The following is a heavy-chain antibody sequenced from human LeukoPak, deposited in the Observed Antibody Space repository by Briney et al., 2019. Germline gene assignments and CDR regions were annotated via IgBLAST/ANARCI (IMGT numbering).Heavy chain of an antibody. CDR2: ISYDGSNK. Sequence: GGSLRLSCAASGFTFSTYAMHWVRQAPGKGLEGVAVISYDGSNKYYADSVKGRFTISRDNSNNTLYLQMNSLRAEDTAVYYCANQYGSGSYYTPTLYWGQGTLVTVSS. V-gene: IGHV3-30*04. D-gene: IGHD3-10*01. J-gene: IGHJ4*02. CDR1: GFTFSTYA. CDR3: ANQYGSGSYYTPTLY.